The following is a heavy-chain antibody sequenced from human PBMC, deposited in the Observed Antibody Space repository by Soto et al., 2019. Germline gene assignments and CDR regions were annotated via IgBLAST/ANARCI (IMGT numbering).Heavy chain of an antibody. CDR3: AKDRTDYYFDY. J-gene: IGHJ4*02. CDR2: VSSDGSNK. Sequence: GGSLRLSCVASGFTFSSYGMHWVRQTPGKGLEWVAVVSSDGSNKYYADSVKGRFTISRDNSKTTLYLQVNSLRTEDTAVYYCAKDRTDYYFDYWGQGTLVTVSS. V-gene: IGHV3-30*18. CDR1: GFTFSSYG.